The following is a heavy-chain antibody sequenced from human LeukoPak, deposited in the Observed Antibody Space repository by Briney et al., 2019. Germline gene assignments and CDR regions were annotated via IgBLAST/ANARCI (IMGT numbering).Heavy chain of an antibody. Sequence: GGSLRLSCAASGFTFDDYAMHWVRQAPGKGLEWVTGISWNSGSIGYADSVKGRFTISRDNAKNSLYLQMNSLRAEDTALYYCAKARVVIGYSSSWYDYWGQGTLVTVSS. CDR3: AKARVVIGYSSSWYDY. V-gene: IGHV3-9*01. D-gene: IGHD6-13*01. J-gene: IGHJ4*02. CDR1: GFTFDDYA. CDR2: ISWNSGSI.